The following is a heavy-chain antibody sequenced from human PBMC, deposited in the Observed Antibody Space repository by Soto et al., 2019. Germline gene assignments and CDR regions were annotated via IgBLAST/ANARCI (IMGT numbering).Heavy chain of an antibody. CDR1: GYTFTSYA. CDR3: ARGNDRVYGFCFDY. D-gene: IGHD3-3*01. Sequence: QVQLVQSGAEVKKPGASVKVSCKASGYTFTSYAMHWVRQAPGQRLGWMGWINAGNGNTKYSQKFQGRVTITRDTSASTAYMELSSLRSEDTAVYYCARGNDRVYGFCFDYWGQGTLVTVSS. V-gene: IGHV1-3*01. CDR2: INAGNGNT. J-gene: IGHJ4*02.